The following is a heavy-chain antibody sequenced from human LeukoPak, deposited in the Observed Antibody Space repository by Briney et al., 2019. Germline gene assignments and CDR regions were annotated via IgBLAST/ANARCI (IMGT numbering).Heavy chain of an antibody. D-gene: IGHD5-12*01. CDR2: INPNSGGT. CDR1: GYTFTGYY. J-gene: IGHJ4*02. Sequence: ASVKVSCKASGYTFTGYYMHWVRQAPGQGLEWMGWINPNSGGTNYAQKFQGRVTMTRDTSISTAYMELSSLRSDDTAVYYCARDLGYKGYSDYWGQGTLVTVSS. V-gene: IGHV1-2*02. CDR3: ARDLGYKGYSDY.